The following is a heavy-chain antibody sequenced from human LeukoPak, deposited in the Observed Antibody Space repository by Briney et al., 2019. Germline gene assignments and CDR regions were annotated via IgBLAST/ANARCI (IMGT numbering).Heavy chain of an antibody. CDR3: ATYSNWVAGDV. CDR2: INHEGGDI. D-gene: IGHD6-13*01. CDR1: GFTFSSSW. V-gene: IGHV3-7*01. Sequence: GGSLKLSCAASGFTFSSSWMSWVRQAPGKGLEWVANINHEGGDICYVGSVKGRFTISRDNAKNVLFLQMNSLRDEDTAVYCCATYSNWVAGDVWGQGTTVTVSS. J-gene: IGHJ6*02.